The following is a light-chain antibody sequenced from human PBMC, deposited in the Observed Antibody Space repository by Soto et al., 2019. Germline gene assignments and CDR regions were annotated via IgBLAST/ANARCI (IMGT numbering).Light chain of an antibody. CDR1: QSISTK. CDR3: QEYNKWFSIS. J-gene: IGKJ5*01. V-gene: IGKV3-15*01. CDR2: GAS. Sequence: EIVLTQSPATLSVSPGERAILSCRASQSISTKLAWYQQKPGRAPRLLIYGASTRATGIPARFSGSGSGTKFTLTINSLQSEDFAVYYCQEYNKWFSISFGQGTRLEIK.